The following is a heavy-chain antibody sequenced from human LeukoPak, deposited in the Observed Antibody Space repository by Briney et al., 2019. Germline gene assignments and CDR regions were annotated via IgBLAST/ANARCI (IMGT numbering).Heavy chain of an antibody. CDR3: AREAYYDSIGVDAFDI. J-gene: IGHJ3*02. Sequence: PGGSLRLSCAASGFTVSSNYMSWVRQAPGKGLGWVSVIYSGGSTYYADSVKGRFTISRDNSKNTLYLQMNSLRAEDTAVYYCAREAYYDSIGVDAFDIWGQGTMVTVSS. CDR1: GFTVSSNY. D-gene: IGHD3-22*01. V-gene: IGHV3-53*01. CDR2: IYSGGST.